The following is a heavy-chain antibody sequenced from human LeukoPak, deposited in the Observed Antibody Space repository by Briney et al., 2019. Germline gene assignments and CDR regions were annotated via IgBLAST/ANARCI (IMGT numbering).Heavy chain of an antibody. V-gene: IGHV1-69*05. CDR2: IIPIFGTA. Sequence: SVKVSCKASGYTFTSYGISWVRQAPGQGLEWMGGIIPIFGTANYAQKFQGRVTITTDESTSTAYMELSSLRSEDTAVYYCARDWEMATGLDWGQGTLVTVSS. J-gene: IGHJ4*02. D-gene: IGHD5-24*01. CDR1: GYTFTSYG. CDR3: ARDWEMATGLD.